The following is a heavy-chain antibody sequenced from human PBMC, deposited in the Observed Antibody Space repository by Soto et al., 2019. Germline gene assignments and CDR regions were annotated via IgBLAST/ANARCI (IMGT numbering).Heavy chain of an antibody. D-gene: IGHD2-8*01. CDR2: IYYSGTT. V-gene: IGHV4-31*02. CDR1: GGSISSGGYY. J-gene: IGHJ4*02. CDR3: ARDRENGNFDY. Sequence: SETLSLTCTVSGGSISSGGYYWSWIRQHPGKGLEWIGYIYYSGTTYYNPSLKSRVTISVDTSKNQFSLKLSSVTAADTAVYYCARDRENGNFDYWGQGTLVTVSS.